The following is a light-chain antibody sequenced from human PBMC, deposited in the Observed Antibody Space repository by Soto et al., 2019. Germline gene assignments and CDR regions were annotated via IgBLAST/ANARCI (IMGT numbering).Light chain of an antibody. Sequence: DIQMTQSPSSLSASVGDRVTITCRASQSISNWLSWYQQKPGKAPNLLIYDASSLGSGVPSRFSGSGSWTEFTLTISSLQPGDFATYYCQQYNSYSPWTFGQGTKVDIK. V-gene: IGKV1-5*01. J-gene: IGKJ1*01. CDR3: QQYNSYSPWT. CDR2: DAS. CDR1: QSISNW.